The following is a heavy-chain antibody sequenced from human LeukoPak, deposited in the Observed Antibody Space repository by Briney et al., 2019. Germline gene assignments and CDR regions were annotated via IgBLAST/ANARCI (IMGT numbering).Heavy chain of an antibody. J-gene: IGHJ4*02. CDR2: ISGSGGST. CDR3: AKVTTWSFDY. D-gene: IGHD3-3*01. Sequence: PGGSLRLSCAASGFIFSTYAMSWVRQAPGKGPEWVSVISGSGGSTYYADSVKGRFTISRDNSKNTVHLQMNSLRGEDTAVYYCAKVTTWSFDYWGQGTLVTVSS. V-gene: IGHV3-23*01. CDR1: GFIFSTYA.